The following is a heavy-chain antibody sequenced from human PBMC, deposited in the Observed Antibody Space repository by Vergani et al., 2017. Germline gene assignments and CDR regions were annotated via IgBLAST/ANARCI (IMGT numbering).Heavy chain of an antibody. J-gene: IGHJ6*03. CDR2: IKSDGSIT. V-gene: IGHV3-74*03. Sequence: DVHLAESGGGFFQPGGSLRLSCSASGFSFNSYWMHWVRQVPGKGLLWVSRIKSDGSITAYADSVKGRFTISRDNAQNTLYLQMNSLRVEDTGVYYCARLGGYSYGSGDGYYYYYYMDVWGKXP. CDR1: GFSFNSYW. D-gene: IGHD5-18*01. CDR3: ARLGGYSYGSGDGYYYYYYMDV.